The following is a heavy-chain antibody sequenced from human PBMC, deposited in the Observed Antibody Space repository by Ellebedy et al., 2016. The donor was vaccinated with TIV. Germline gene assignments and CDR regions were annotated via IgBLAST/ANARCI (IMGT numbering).Heavy chain of an antibody. D-gene: IGHD2-2*01. Sequence: GGSLRLXCAASGFTFSSYWMHWLRQVPGKGLVWVSRISTDVSRTIYADSVKGRFTISRDNAKNTLYLQMNSLRVEDTAVYYCAREYCSSTSCNAGRYYYGMDVWGQGSTVTVSS. V-gene: IGHV3-74*01. J-gene: IGHJ6*02. CDR1: GFTFSSYW. CDR2: ISTDVSRT. CDR3: AREYCSSTSCNAGRYYYGMDV.